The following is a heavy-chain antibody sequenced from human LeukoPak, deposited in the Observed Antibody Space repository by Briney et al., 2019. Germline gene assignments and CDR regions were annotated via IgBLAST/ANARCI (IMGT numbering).Heavy chain of an antibody. D-gene: IGHD6-13*01. Sequence: GESLKISCQGSGYTFPNYWIAWVRQMPGKGLEWMGIIYPGDSDTRYSPSFQGQVTISADKSISTAYLQWSSLKASDTAMYYCARQTEQLTIDYWGQGTLVTVSS. CDR3: ARQTEQLTIDY. J-gene: IGHJ4*02. CDR1: GYTFPNYW. V-gene: IGHV5-51*01. CDR2: IYPGDSDT.